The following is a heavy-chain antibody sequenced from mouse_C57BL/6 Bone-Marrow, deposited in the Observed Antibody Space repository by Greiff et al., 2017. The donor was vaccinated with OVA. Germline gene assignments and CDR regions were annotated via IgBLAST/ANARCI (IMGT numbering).Heavy chain of an antibody. Sequence: EVQLQESGPGMVKPSQSLSLTCTVTGYSITSGYDWHWIRHFPGNKLEWMGYISYSGSTNYNPSLKSRISITHDTSKNHFFLKLNSVTTEDTATYYCARREPSLYYFDYWGQGTTLTVSS. V-gene: IGHV3-1*01. J-gene: IGHJ2*01. CDR2: ISYSGST. CDR1: GYSITSGYD. CDR3: ARREPSLYYFDY.